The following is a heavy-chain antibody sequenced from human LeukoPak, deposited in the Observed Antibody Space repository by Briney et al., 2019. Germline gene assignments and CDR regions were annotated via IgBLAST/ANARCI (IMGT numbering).Heavy chain of an antibody. CDR2: IYHSGST. CDR3: ARRTRGHYDSSGYYNWFDP. D-gene: IGHD3-22*01. Sequence: SETLSLTCTVSGGSFSSGSYYWSWIRQPPGKGLERIGYIYHSGSTNYNPSLKSRVTISLDTSKNQFSLKLNSVTAADTAVYYCARRTRGHYDSSGYYNWFDPWGQGTLVTVSS. CDR1: GGSFSSGSYY. J-gene: IGHJ5*02. V-gene: IGHV4-61*01.